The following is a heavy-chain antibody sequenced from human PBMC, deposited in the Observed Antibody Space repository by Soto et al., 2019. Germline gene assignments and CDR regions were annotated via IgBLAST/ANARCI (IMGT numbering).Heavy chain of an antibody. D-gene: IGHD6-19*01. Sequence: PVKVSCKASGGTFSSYAISWVRQAPGQGLEWMGGIIPIFGTANYAQKFQGRVTITADESTSTAYMELSSLRSEDTAVYYCAFPGRYSSGWYGIGGYWGQGTLVTVSS. CDR3: AFPGRYSSGWYGIGGY. CDR1: GGTFSSYA. V-gene: IGHV1-69*13. J-gene: IGHJ4*02. CDR2: IIPIFGTA.